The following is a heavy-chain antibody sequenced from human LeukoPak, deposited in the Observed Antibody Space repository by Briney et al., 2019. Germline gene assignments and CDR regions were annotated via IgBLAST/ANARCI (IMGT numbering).Heavy chain of an antibody. D-gene: IGHD2-2*01. CDR2: ISAYNGNT. Sequence: ASVNVFCRASGYTFTSNGISWVRQAPGQGLEWMGWISAYNGNTNYAQKLQGRVTITTDTSTSTAYMEQRSLRSDDAAVYYCARTLGYCSSTICYSDNWFDPWGRGTLVTVSS. CDR1: GYTFTSNG. CDR3: ARTLGYCSSTICYSDNWFDP. J-gene: IGHJ5*02. V-gene: IGHV1-18*01.